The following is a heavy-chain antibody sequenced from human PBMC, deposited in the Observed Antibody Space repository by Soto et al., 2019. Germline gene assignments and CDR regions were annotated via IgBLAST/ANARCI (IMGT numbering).Heavy chain of an antibody. J-gene: IGHJ6*02. Sequence: GGSLRLSCEASGFAFSGYYMSWIRQAPGKGLEWVSYINGGGTTLYYADSVKGRFTVSRDNAKNSLYLEMKSLRVDDTALYFCARARPDTVMVVGETPGYYGMDXWGQGTTVTVS. CDR3: ARARPDTVMVVGETPGYYGMDX. D-gene: IGHD2-8*01. CDR2: INGGGTTL. V-gene: IGHV3-11*01. CDR1: GFAFSGYY.